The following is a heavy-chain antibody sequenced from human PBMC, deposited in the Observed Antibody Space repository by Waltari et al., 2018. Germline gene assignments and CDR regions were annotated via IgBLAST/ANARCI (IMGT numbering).Heavy chain of an antibody. Sequence: QLQLQESGPGLVKPTETLPPTSSVSGGSITSNRNNWGWIRQPPGQGLAWIGTMSYSGATYSSPSLKSRVTISRDTSKNQLSLKLGSVTAADTAVYYCATYIGASVGTAAFDVWGQGTMVTVSS. CDR3: ATYIGASVGTAAFDV. D-gene: IGHD5-12*01. V-gene: IGHV4-39*01. J-gene: IGHJ3*01. CDR2: MSYSGAT. CDR1: GGSITSNRNN.